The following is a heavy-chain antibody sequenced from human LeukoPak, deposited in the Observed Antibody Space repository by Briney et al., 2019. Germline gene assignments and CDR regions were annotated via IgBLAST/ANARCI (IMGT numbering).Heavy chain of an antibody. Sequence: GGSLRLSCAASGFTVSSNYMSWVRQAPGKGLEWVSIIYRGGSTYHADSVKGRFTISRDISKNTLYLQMNSLRAEDTAVYHCARTHDSSGSRLDYWGQGTLVSVSS. J-gene: IGHJ4*02. D-gene: IGHD3-22*01. CDR3: ARTHDSSGSRLDY. CDR1: GFTVSSNY. V-gene: IGHV3-53*01. CDR2: IYRGGST.